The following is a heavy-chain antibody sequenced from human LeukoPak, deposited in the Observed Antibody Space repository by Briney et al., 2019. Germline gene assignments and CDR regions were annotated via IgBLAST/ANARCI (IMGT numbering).Heavy chain of an antibody. J-gene: IGHJ4*02. CDR2: IWYDGSNK. Sequence: GRSLRLSCAASGFTFSSYGMHWARQAPGKGLEWVAVIWYDGSNKYYADSVKGRFTISRDNSKNTLYLQMNSLRAEDTAVYYCARSPQRYFDWLFHFDYWGQGTLVTVSS. V-gene: IGHV3-33*01. CDR3: ARSPQRYFDWLFHFDY. CDR1: GFTFSSYG. D-gene: IGHD3-9*01.